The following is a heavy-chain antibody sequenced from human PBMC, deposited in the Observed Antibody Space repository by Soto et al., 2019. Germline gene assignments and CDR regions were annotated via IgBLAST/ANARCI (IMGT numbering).Heavy chain of an antibody. CDR3: AMDLWGRKQLKSRFDY. Sequence: GGSMRLSCAASGFTFSSYAMHWVRKAAGKGHEWLSVRSYDGRNTYYPYSGKCRFTISRDNSKNTRYLQMNSLKAEDTAVYYCAMDLWGRKQLKSRFDYWGQRTLVAVSS. CDR2: RSYDGRNT. J-gene: IGHJ4*02. CDR1: GFTFSSYA. D-gene: IGHD3-16*01. V-gene: IGHV3-30*01.